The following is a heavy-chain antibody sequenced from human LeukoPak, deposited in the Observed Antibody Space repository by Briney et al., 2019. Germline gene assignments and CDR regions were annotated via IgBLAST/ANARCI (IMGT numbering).Heavy chain of an antibody. Sequence: PGGSLRLSCAASGFTFSSYWVSWVRQAPGKGREWVANIKQDGSEKYYVDSVKGRFTISRDNAKNSLYLQMNSLRGEDTAVYYCASSQTLDYWGQGTLVTVSS. V-gene: IGHV3-7*01. J-gene: IGHJ4*02. CDR1: GFTFSSYW. CDR3: ASSQTLDY. CDR2: IKQDGSEK. D-gene: IGHD2-2*01.